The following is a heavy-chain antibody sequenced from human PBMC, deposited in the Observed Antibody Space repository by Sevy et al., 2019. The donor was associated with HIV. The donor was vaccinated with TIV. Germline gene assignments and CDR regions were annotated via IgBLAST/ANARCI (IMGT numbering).Heavy chain of an antibody. CDR3: ARSLAKLSCPKRGFDY. CDR2: IKQDGSEK. CDR1: GFTFSSYW. J-gene: IGHJ4*02. Sequence: GESLKISCAASGFTFSSYWMSWVRQAPGKGLEWVANIKQDGSEKYYVDSVKGRFTISRDNAKNSLYLQMNSLRAEDTAVYYCARSLAKLSCPKRGFDYWGQGTLVTVSS. D-gene: IGHD3-16*01. V-gene: IGHV3-7*03.